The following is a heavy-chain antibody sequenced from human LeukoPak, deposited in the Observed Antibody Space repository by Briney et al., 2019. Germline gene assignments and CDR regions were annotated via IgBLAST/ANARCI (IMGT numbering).Heavy chain of an antibody. J-gene: IGHJ4*02. CDR1: GFTFSSYA. D-gene: IGHD4-17*01. Sequence: GGSLRLSCAASGFTFSSYAMSWVRQAPGEGLEWVSIISGSGGSTYYADSVKGRFTISRDNSKNTLVLQMDSLRAEDTAVYYCAKSVESAVTTNPYFDYWGQGTLVTVSS. V-gene: IGHV3-23*01. CDR3: AKSVESAVTTNPYFDY. CDR2: ISGSGGST.